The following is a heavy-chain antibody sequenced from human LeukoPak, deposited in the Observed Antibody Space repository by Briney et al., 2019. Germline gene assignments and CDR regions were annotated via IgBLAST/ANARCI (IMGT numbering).Heavy chain of an antibody. Sequence: GESLKISCKGSGYSFTSYWIGWVRQMPGKGLEWMGIIYPGDSDTRYSPSFQGQVTISADISADESITTAYLQWSSLKASDTAMYYCARHGYGALYFDYWGQGTLVTVSS. J-gene: IGHJ4*01. CDR1: GYSFTSYW. CDR3: ARHGYGALYFDY. D-gene: IGHD4-17*01. CDR2: IYPGDSDT. V-gene: IGHV5-51*01.